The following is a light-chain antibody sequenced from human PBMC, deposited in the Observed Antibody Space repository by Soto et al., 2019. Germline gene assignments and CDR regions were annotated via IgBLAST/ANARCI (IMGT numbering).Light chain of an antibody. Sequence: ENVLTQSPGTLSLSPGERATLSCRASLSVTSYLAWYQKKPGQPPRLLIYGAYNRPTGIPDRFTGSGSGTDFTLTISRLQPEDFAVYYCQQYSTSPRTFGQGTKVEIK. CDR3: QQYSTSPRT. V-gene: IGKV3-20*01. CDR1: LSVTSY. CDR2: GAY. J-gene: IGKJ2*01.